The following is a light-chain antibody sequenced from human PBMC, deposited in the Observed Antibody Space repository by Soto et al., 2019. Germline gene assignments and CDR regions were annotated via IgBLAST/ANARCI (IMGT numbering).Light chain of an antibody. Sequence: EIVLTQSPATLSLSPGERGTLSCRASQSISRSYLAWYQQKPGQAPRLLIYAASTRATGIPDRFSGSGSGTDFTLTISRLEPEDFAVYYCQQYGTSPKTFGQGTRLEI. V-gene: IGKV3-20*01. CDR1: QSISRSY. CDR2: AAS. CDR3: QQYGTSPKT. J-gene: IGKJ5*01.